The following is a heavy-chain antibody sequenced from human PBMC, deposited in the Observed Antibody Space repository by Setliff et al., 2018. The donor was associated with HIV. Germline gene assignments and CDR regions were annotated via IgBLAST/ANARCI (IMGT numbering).Heavy chain of an antibody. CDR2: IYYSGNT. V-gene: IGHV4-39*01. CDR3: AILRWLRSKHSAY. D-gene: IGHD5-12*01. J-gene: IGHJ4*01. Sequence: PSETLSLTCTVSGGSITNTNYYWGWIRQPPGKGLEWIGAIYYSGNTYYNPSLKSRVTMSVDTSKNQFSLNLRSVTAADTAVYFCAILRWLRSKHSAYWGQGTLVTVSS. CDR1: GGSITNTNYY.